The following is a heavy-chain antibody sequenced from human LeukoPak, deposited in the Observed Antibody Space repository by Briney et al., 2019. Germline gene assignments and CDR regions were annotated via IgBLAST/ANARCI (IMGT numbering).Heavy chain of an antibody. CDR3: ARGRITPQNFDY. Sequence: PAETLSLTCTVSGGSISSYYWSWIRQPPGKGLEGSGYIYYSGSTNYNPSLKSRVTISVDTSKNQSSLKLSSVTAADTAVYYCARGRITPQNFDYWGQGTLVTVSS. V-gene: IGHV4-59*01. CDR2: IYYSGST. D-gene: IGHD3-10*01. CDR1: GGSISSYY. J-gene: IGHJ4*02.